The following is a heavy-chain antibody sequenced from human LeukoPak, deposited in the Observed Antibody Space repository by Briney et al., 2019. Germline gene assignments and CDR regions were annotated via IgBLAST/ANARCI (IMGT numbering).Heavy chain of an antibody. Sequence: GGSLRLSCAASGFTFSSYEMNWVRQAPGKGLEWVANIKQDGSEKYYVDSVKGRFTISRDNAKNSLYLQMNSLRAEDTAVYYCARWGGTATYWGQGTMVTVSS. J-gene: IGHJ3*01. D-gene: IGHD3-16*01. CDR2: IKQDGSEK. CDR1: GFTFSSYE. V-gene: IGHV3-7*01. CDR3: ARWGGTATY.